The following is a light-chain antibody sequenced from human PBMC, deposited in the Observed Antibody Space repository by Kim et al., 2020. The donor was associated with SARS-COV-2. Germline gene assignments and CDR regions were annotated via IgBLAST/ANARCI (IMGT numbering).Light chain of an antibody. V-gene: IGKV3-20*01. CDR2: GAS. CDR1: QTISGNY. CDR3: QQYGGSPWT. Sequence: SPGDRATLSCTSSQTISGNYLAWYQQTPGQAPRVLIHGASSRATGIPDRFSGSGSGTDFTLTISRLEPEDFAVYYCQQYGGSPWTFGHGTKVEIK. J-gene: IGKJ1*01.